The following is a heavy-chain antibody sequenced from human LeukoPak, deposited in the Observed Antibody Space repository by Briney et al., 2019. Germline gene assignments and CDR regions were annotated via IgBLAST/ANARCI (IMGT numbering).Heavy chain of an antibody. Sequence: PGGSLRLSCAASGFTFSSYGMSWVRQAPGKGLEWVSAISGSGGSTYYADSVKGRFTISRDNSKNTLYLQMNSLRAEDTAVYYCAKNGGSSWYIPNWFDPWGQGTLVTVSS. D-gene: IGHD6-13*01. J-gene: IGHJ5*02. CDR3: AKNGGSSWYIPNWFDP. V-gene: IGHV3-23*01. CDR1: GFTFSSYG. CDR2: ISGSGGST.